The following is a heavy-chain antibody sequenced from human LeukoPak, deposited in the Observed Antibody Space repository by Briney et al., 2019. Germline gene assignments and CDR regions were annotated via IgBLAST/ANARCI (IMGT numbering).Heavy chain of an antibody. CDR1: GFTFDDYG. V-gene: IGHV3-20*04. CDR3: ARGDSSGWYYWFDP. J-gene: IGHJ5*02. CDR2: INWNGGST. D-gene: IGHD6-19*01. Sequence: GGSLRLSCAVSGFTFDDYGMSWVRQAPGKGLEWVFGINWNGGSTGYADSVKGRFTISRDNAKNSLHLQMNSLRAEDTALYYCARGDSSGWYYWFDPWGQGTLVTVSS.